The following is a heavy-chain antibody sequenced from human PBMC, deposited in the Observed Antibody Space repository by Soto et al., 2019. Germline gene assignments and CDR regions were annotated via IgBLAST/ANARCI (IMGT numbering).Heavy chain of an antibody. Sequence: QVPLVESGGGVVQPGRSLRLSCAASGFTFSSYGMHWVRQAPGKGLEWVAVIWYDGSNKYYADSVKGRFTISRDNSTNTRYLQMTSLRAEDTAVYYCARGDIVLVPSAKYYLDYWGQGTLVTVSS. CDR3: ARGDIVLVPSAKYYLDY. V-gene: IGHV3-33*01. CDR1: GFTFSSYG. CDR2: IWYDGSNK. D-gene: IGHD2-2*01. J-gene: IGHJ4*02.